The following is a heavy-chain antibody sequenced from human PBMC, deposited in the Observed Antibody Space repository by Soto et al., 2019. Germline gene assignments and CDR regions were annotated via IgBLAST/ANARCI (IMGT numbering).Heavy chain of an antibody. D-gene: IGHD2-8*01. CDR1: GYTFTSYG. V-gene: IGHV1-18*01. Sequence: QVQLVQSGAEVKKTGASVKVSCKASGYTFTSYGISWVRQAPGQGIEWMGWISAYNGNTNYAQKFQGRVTMTTDTSTSTAYMELRSLRSDDTAVYYCARYCTNGVCYKVSDYWGQGTLVTVSS. CDR2: ISAYNGNT. J-gene: IGHJ4*02. CDR3: ARYCTNGVCYKVSDY.